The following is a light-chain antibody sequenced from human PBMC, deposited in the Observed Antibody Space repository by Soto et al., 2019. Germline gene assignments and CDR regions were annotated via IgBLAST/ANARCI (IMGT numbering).Light chain of an antibody. CDR2: GAS. CDR3: QQRNVWPPIT. V-gene: IGKV3D-15*01. Sequence: EIVMTQSPATLSVSPGERATLSCRASQSVSSSYLAWYQQKPGQAPRLLIYGASNRANGVPARFGGSGSGTDFTLTINSLEPEDFAVYYCQQRNVWPPITFGQGTRLEIK. J-gene: IGKJ5*01. CDR1: QSVSSSY.